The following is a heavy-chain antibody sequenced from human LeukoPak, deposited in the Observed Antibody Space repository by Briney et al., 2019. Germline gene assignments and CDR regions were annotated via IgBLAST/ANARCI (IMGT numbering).Heavy chain of an antibody. CDR1: GGSVSSDNSY. Sequence: SETLSLTCTVSGGSVSSDNSYWNWIRQPAGKGLEWIGRIYADGSSTYNPSLKSRVTISVDSSKDQFSLRLSSMTAADTAVYYCARGYYYHRWGQGTLVTVSS. V-gene: IGHV4-61*02. CDR2: IYADGSS. J-gene: IGHJ4*02. D-gene: IGHD3-22*01. CDR3: ARGYYYHR.